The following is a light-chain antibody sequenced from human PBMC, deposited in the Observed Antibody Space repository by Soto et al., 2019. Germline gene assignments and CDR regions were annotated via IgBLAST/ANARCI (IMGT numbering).Light chain of an antibody. CDR3: NSYTNSSAVV. Sequence: QSALTQPASVSGSPGQSITIYCAGTRXDIGAYDYVSWYQQHPGNAPKLLVYEVTNRPSGVSDRFSGSKSGNTASLTISGLQAEDEADYYCNSYTNSSAVVFGGGTKVTVL. V-gene: IGLV2-14*01. J-gene: IGLJ2*01. CDR2: EVT. CDR1: RXDIGAYDY.